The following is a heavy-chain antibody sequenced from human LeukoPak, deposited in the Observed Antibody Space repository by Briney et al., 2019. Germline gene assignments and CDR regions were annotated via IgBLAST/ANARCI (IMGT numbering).Heavy chain of an antibody. Sequence: ASVKVSCKASGYTLTDHHIHWMRQAPGQGLEWMGWIKSNSGGIIYAQEFQGRVTMTRDASSNTAYMELVSLMSDDTAIYYCARDLVDGYAHLAYWGQGILVTVSS. CDR3: ARDLVDGYAHLAY. CDR2: IKSNSGGI. J-gene: IGHJ4*02. D-gene: IGHD5-12*01. CDR1: GYTLTDHH. V-gene: IGHV1-2*02.